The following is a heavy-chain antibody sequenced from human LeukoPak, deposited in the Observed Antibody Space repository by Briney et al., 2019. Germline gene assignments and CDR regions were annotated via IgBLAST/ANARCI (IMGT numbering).Heavy chain of an antibody. CDR2: IYHSGST. V-gene: IGHV4-30-2*01. Sequence: PSETLSLTCTVSGVSVSSGSYYWSWIRQPPGKGLEWIGYIYHSGSTYYNPSLKSRVTISVDRSKNQFSLKLSSVTAADTAVYYCARGTPTGDPYFDYWGQGTLVTVSS. CDR3: ARGTPTGDPYFDY. CDR1: GVSVSSGSYY. D-gene: IGHD7-27*01. J-gene: IGHJ4*02.